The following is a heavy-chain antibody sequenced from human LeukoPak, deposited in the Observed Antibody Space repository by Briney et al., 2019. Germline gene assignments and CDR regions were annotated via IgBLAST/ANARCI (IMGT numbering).Heavy chain of an antibody. CDR1: GYSFTSYW. CDR2: IYPGDPDT. CDR3: ARQFIEYSSSSSGADYYYMDV. J-gene: IGHJ6*03. Sequence: GESLKISCKGSGYSFTSYWIGWVRQMPGKGLEWMGIIYPGDPDTRYSPSFQGQVTISADKSISTAYLQWSSLKASDTAMYYCARQFIEYSSSSSGADYYYMDVWGKGTTVTVSS. D-gene: IGHD6-6*01. V-gene: IGHV5-51*01.